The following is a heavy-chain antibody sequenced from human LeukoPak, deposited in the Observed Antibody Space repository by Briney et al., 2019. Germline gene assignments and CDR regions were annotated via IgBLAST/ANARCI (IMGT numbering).Heavy chain of an antibody. J-gene: IGHJ5*02. CDR3: AKLPGITIFGVAKFDP. CDR1: GFTFSSYA. Sequence: GGSLRLSCAASGFTFSSYAMSWVRQAPGKGLERVSAISGSGGSTYYADSVKGRFTISRDNSKNTLYLQMNSLRAEDTAVYYCAKLPGITIFGVAKFDPWGQGTLVTVSS. V-gene: IGHV3-23*01. D-gene: IGHD3-3*01. CDR2: ISGSGGST.